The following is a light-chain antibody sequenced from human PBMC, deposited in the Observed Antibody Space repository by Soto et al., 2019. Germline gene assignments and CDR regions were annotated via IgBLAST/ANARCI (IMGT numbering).Light chain of an antibody. CDR1: SSDVGDYTY. CDR2: DVT. J-gene: IGLJ3*02. CDR3: SSYTRGSTPV. Sequence: QSALTQPASVSASPGQSITISCTGPSSDVGDYTYVSWYQQHPGKAPKLVIYDVTNRPSGVSDRFSGSKSGNTASLTISGLQAEDEANYYCSSYTRGSTPVFGGGTKLTVL. V-gene: IGLV2-14*03.